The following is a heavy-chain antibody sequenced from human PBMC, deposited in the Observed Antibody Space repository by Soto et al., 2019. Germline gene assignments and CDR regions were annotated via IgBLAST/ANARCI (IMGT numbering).Heavy chain of an antibody. CDR3: ARGIGTAGTPCEY. CDR2: IIPIFGTS. CDR1: GGTFSSYA. V-gene: IGHV1-69*13. Sequence: SVKIACKASGGTFSSYAISWVRQAPGEGLEWMGGIIPIFGTSNYAQKFQGRVTITADESTSTAYMELSSLRSEDTAVYYCARGIGTAGTPCEYWGKGNMVSVSA. D-gene: IGHD2-21*01. J-gene: IGHJ4*02.